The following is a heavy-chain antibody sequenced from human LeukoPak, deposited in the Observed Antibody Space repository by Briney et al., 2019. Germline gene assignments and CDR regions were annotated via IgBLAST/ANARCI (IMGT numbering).Heavy chain of an antibody. CDR2: TNPNSGGT. Sequence: ASVKVSCKASRYTFTGYYMHWVRQAPGQGLEWMGWTNPNSGGTNYAQKFQGRVTMTRDTSISTAYMELSRLRSDDTAVYYCARDRAVATIGGVDYWGQGTLVTVSS. J-gene: IGHJ4*02. D-gene: IGHD5-12*01. V-gene: IGHV1-2*02. CDR1: RYTFTGYY. CDR3: ARDRAVATIGGVDY.